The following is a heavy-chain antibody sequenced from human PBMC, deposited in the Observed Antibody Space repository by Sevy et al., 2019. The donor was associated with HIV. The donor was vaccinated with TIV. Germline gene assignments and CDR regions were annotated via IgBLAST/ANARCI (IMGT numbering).Heavy chain of an antibody. CDR2: ISHSGDGT. CDR1: GFTFSSYA. J-gene: IGHJ6*02. D-gene: IGHD2-2*02. V-gene: IGHV3-23*01. Sequence: GGSLRLSCAASGFTFSSYAMHWVRQAPGKGLEWVSAISHSGDGTYYADSVKGRFTISRDNSKNTLYLEMNSLRAEDTAIYYWAKGTLVVPTVIYYYYGMSVWGQGTTVTVSS. CDR3: AKGTLVVPTVIYYYYGMSV.